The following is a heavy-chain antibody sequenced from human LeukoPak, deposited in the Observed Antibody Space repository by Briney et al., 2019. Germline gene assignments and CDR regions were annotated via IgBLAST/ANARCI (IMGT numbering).Heavy chain of an antibody. V-gene: IGHV4-61*02. D-gene: IGHD4-17*01. CDR3: ASRTTVTTGGAGPFDY. Sequence: PSETLSLTCTVSGGSISSGSYYWSWIRQLAGKGLEWIGRIYISGSTNYNPSLKSRVTISVDTSKNQFSLKLSSVTAADTAVYYCASRTTVTTGGAGPFDYWGQGTLVTVSS. CDR1: GGSISSGSYY. J-gene: IGHJ4*02. CDR2: IYISGST.